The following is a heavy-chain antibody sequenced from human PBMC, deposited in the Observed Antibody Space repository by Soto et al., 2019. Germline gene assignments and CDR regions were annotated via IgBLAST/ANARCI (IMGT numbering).Heavy chain of an antibody. J-gene: IGHJ3*02. CDR2: ISAGGGST. V-gene: IGHV3-23*01. D-gene: IGHD4-17*01. CDR1: GFTFSTYA. CDR3: AHPRGYGVFDAYDI. Sequence: GGSLRLSCAASGFTFSTYAMSWVRQAPGKGLEWASAISAGGGSTYYADSVKGRFTISRDNSINTLYLQMNSLRTEDTAVYYCAHPRGYGVFDAYDIRGQGAMVTVSS.